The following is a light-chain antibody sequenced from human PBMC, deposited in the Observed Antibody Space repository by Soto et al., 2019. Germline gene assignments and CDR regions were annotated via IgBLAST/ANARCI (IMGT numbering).Light chain of an antibody. CDR2: GAS. V-gene: IGKV3-15*01. CDR3: HQYGSSPCT. Sequence: EIVLTQSPATLSLSPGERAILSCRASQSVSTYLAWYQQKPGQAPRLLIYGASTRATGIPARFSGSGSGTEFTLTISSLQSEDFAVYYCHQYGSSPCTFGPGTKVDIK. J-gene: IGKJ3*01. CDR1: QSVSTY.